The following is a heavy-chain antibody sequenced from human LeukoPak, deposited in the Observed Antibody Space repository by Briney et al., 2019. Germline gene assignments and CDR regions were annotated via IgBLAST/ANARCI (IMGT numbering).Heavy chain of an antibody. Sequence: PGGSLRLSCAASGLTVSTNYMSWVRQAPGKGVEWVSVIYSGGNTYYADSVKGRFTISRDNSKNTLYLQMNSLRAEDTAVFYCARALFWSGFFDYWGQGTLVTVSS. CDR3: ARALFWSGFFDY. D-gene: IGHD3-3*01. CDR1: GLTVSTNY. CDR2: IYSGGNT. V-gene: IGHV3-66*02. J-gene: IGHJ4*02.